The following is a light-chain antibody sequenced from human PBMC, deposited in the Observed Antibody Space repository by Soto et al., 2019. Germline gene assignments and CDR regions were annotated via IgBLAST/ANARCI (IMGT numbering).Light chain of an antibody. CDR1: QSVSNN. CDR3: QQYDSWPPIT. CDR2: GAS. V-gene: IGKV3-15*01. Sequence: EVVMTQSPATLSVSPGERATLSCRASQSVSNNLAWFQQKPGQAPRLLIYGASIRATGIPARFSGSGSGTEFTLAISSLQSEDFAVYYCQQYDSWPPITFGQGTRLEIK. J-gene: IGKJ5*01.